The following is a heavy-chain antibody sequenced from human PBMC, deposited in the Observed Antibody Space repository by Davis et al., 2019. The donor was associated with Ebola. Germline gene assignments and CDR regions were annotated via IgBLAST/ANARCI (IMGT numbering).Heavy chain of an antibody. J-gene: IGHJ5*02. V-gene: IGHV4-34*01. CDR3: ARDRSSGWYGWFDP. D-gene: IGHD6-19*01. CDR2: INHSGST. CDR1: GGSFSGYY. Sequence: SETLSLTCAVYGGSFSGYYWSWIRQPPGKVLEWIGEINHSGSTNYNPSLKSRVTISVDTSKNQPSLKLSSVTAADTAVYYCARDRSSGWYGWFDPWGQGTLVTVSS.